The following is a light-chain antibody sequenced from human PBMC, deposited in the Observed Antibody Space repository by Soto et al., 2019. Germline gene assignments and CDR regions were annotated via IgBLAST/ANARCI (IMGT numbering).Light chain of an antibody. CDR1: SSDIGGYNF. V-gene: IGLV2-11*01. CDR2: DVT. J-gene: IGLJ1*01. Sequence: QSALTQPPSVSGSPGQSLTISRTGTSSDIGGYNFVSWYQQYPGKAPKLMIYDVTKRPSGVPDRFSGSKSGNTASLTISGLQAEDEADYYCCSYAGSYTYVFGTGTKVTVL. CDR3: CSYAGSYTYV.